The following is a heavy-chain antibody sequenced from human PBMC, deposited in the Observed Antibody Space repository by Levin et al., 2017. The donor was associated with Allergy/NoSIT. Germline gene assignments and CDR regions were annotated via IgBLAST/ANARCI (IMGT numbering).Heavy chain of an antibody. CDR3: ARDHRAAAEYGMDV. CDR1: GFTFSSYG. D-gene: IGHD6-13*01. V-gene: IGHV3-33*01. CDR2: IWYDGSNK. J-gene: IGHJ6*02. Sequence: TGGSLRLSCAASGFTFSSYGMHWVRQAPGKGLEWVAVIWYDGSNKYYADSVKGRFTISRDNSKNTLYLQMNSLRAEDTAVYYCARDHRAAAEYGMDVWGQGTTVTVSS.